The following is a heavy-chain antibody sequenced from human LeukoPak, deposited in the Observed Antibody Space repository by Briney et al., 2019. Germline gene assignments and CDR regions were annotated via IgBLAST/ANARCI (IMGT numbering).Heavy chain of an antibody. CDR2: LSGSGGST. Sequence: PGGSLRLSCAASGFTFSIYAMDWVRQAPGKGLQWVSTLSGSGGSTYYADSVKGRFTISRDTSKNTLYLQMNSLRAEDTAVYYCAKDYGYTPYYFDYWGQGTLVTVSS. V-gene: IGHV3-23*01. D-gene: IGHD5-18*01. CDR3: AKDYGYTPYYFDY. CDR1: GFTFSIYA. J-gene: IGHJ4*02.